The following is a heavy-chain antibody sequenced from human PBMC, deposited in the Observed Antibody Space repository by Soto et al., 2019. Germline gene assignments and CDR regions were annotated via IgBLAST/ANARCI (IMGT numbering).Heavy chain of an antibody. CDR2: ISYDGSNK. D-gene: IGHD1-26*01. V-gene: IGHV3-30*03. CDR3: AREGHSGSYLNDAFDI. Sequence: GGSLRLSCAASGFTFSSYGMHWVRQAPGKGLEWVAVISYDGSNKYYADSVKGRFTISRDNSKNTLYLQMNSLRAEDTAVYYCAREGHSGSYLNDAFDIWGQGTMVTVSS. J-gene: IGHJ3*02. CDR1: GFTFSSYG.